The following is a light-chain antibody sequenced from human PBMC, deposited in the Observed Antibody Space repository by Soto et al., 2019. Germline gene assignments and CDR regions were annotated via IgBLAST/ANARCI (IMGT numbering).Light chain of an antibody. CDR1: TSNIGRKNY. V-gene: IGLV1-40*01. CDR2: DFK. J-gene: IGLJ2*01. Sequence: QSVLTQPPSVSRAPGQTVSISCTGNTSNIGRKNYVNWYRHLPGTAPKLVIFDFKNRPSGVPHRFSGSRSGTSASLAITGLQAEDEADYYCQSNDTSPRNVVFGGGTKLTVL. CDR3: QSNDTSPRNVV.